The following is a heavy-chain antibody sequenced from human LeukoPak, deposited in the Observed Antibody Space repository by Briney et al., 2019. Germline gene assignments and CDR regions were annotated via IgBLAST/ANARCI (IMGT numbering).Heavy chain of an antibody. J-gene: IGHJ4*02. CDR2: ISHTEGT. Sequence: WATLSLTCGVFAVSINDYYWSWIRQCPGKGLEWIGEISHTEGTRYNPSLESRVTMSVGTSENQLSLKLIFVTAADTAVYYCARIRCGHSGSVCYNHWGLGTLVTVSS. D-gene: IGHD3-9*01. CDR1: AVSINDYY. CDR3: ARIRCGHSGSVCYNH. V-gene: IGHV4-34*01.